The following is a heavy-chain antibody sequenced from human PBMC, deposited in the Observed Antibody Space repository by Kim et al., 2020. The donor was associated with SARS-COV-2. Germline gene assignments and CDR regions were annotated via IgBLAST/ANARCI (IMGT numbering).Heavy chain of an antibody. CDR3: TQLPNYFYYYGMVV. CDR1: GFTFSNAW. D-gene: IGHD2-2*01. CDR2: IKSKTDGGTT. V-gene: IGHV3-15*01. Sequence: GGSLRLSCAASGFTFSNAWMSWVRQAPGKGLEWVGRIKSKTDGGTTDYAAPAKGRFTISRDDSKNTLSLQMNSLKIEDTAVYYCTQLPNYFYYYGMVVWGQGTTVTVSS. J-gene: IGHJ6*02.